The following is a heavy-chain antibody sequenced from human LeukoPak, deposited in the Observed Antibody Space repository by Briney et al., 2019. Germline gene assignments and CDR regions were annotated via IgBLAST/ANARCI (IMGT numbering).Heavy chain of an antibody. CDR1: GGSFSGYY. CDR2: INHSGST. CDR3: AAIEIATVSFTY. V-gene: IGHV4-34*01. Sequence: PSETLSLTCAVYGGSFSGYYWSWIRQPPGKGLEWTGEINHSGSTNYNPSLKSRVTISVDTSKNQFSLKLSSVTVADTAVYYCAAIEIATVSFTYWGQGTRVTVSS. J-gene: IGHJ4*02. D-gene: IGHD1-26*01.